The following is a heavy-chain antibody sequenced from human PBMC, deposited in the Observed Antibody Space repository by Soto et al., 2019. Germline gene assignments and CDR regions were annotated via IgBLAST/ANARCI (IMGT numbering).Heavy chain of an antibody. D-gene: IGHD2-21*01. V-gene: IGHV4-4*02. Sequence: QVQLQESGPGLVKSSGTLSLACTVSGDSIRTSNWWSWVRQTPGKGLEWIGEIYSSGTTNFNPSLKSRISISVDESRNQFSLHIPSVTAADTAVYFCARAPGVVVGKYILSAWVDPWCQGTLVIVSS. CDR2: IYSSGTT. CDR3: ARAPGVVVGKYILSAWVDP. CDR1: GDSIRTSNW. J-gene: IGHJ5*02.